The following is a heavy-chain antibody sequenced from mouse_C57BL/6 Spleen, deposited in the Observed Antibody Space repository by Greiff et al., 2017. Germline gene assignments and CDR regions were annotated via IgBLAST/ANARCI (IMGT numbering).Heavy chain of an antibody. CDR2: IIPGSGST. Sequence: QVQLQQSGAELMKPGASVKLSCKATGYTFTGYWIEWVKQRPGHGLEWIGAIIPGSGSTNYNEKVKGKATFTADTSSNTANMQLSSLTTEDAAISYCARAYGSCPYAMDYWGQGTSVTVYS. CDR3: ARAYGSCPYAMDY. D-gene: IGHD1-1*01. CDR1: GYTFTGYW. V-gene: IGHV1-9*01. J-gene: IGHJ4*01.